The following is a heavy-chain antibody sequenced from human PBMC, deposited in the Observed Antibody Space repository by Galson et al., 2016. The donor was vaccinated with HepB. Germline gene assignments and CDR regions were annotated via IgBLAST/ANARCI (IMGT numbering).Heavy chain of an antibody. CDR2: INGDGNNT. D-gene: IGHD3-16*01. Sequence: SLRLSCAASGFTLSSYWMHWVRQAPGKGLVWVSRINGDGNNTNYADSVKGRFTISRDNAKNTLYLQMNSLRSEDTALYYCTLGATSAHYWGQGTLVTVSS. CDR1: GFTLSSYW. V-gene: IGHV3-74*01. CDR3: TLGATSAHY. J-gene: IGHJ4*02.